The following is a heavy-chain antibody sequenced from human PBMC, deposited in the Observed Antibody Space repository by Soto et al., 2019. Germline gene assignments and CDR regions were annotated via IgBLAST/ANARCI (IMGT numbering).Heavy chain of an antibody. J-gene: IGHJ6*03. D-gene: IGHD4-17*01. CDR1: GFTFSDYY. V-gene: IGHV3-11*01. CDR2: ISSSGSTI. CDR3: ARKVSVTTWNYYYYMDV. Sequence: GGSLRLSCAASGFTFSDYYMSWIRQAPGKGLEWVSYISSSGSTIYYADSVKGRFTISRDNTKNSLYLQMNSLRAEDTAVYYCARKVSVTTWNYYYYMDVWGKGTTVTAP.